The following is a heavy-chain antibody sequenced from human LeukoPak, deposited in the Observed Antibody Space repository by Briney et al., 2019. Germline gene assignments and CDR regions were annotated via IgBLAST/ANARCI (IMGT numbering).Heavy chain of an antibody. D-gene: IGHD5-12*01. CDR3: VKRIIVADKFDY. Sequence: PGGSLRLSCAASGFTFSTFGMHWVGHTPGKGLEWVAFIRYDGTIKYYADSVKGRFTISRDNSKNTLSLQMDSLRADDTAVYYCVKRIIVADKFDYWGQGSLVTVSS. CDR2: IRYDGTIK. CDR1: GFTFSTFG. V-gene: IGHV3-30*02. J-gene: IGHJ4*02.